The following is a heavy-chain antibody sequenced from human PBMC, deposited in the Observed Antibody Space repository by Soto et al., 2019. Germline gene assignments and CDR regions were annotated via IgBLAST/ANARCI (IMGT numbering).Heavy chain of an antibody. D-gene: IGHD3-10*01. V-gene: IGHV3-49*03. CDR1: GFTFADYA. CDR3: SRLRSWKPYYFDK. CDR2: IRSKTYGGTT. J-gene: IGHJ4*02. Sequence: PGGSLRLSCSSSGFTFADYALSWFRQAPGRGLEWVGFIRSKTYGGTTEYAASVKGRFTISRDDSKSIAYLQMNSLKTEDTAVYYCSRLRSWKPYYFDKWGQGTLVTVSS.